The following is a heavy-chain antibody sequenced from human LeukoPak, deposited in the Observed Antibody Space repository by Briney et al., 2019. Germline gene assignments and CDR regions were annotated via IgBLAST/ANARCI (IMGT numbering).Heavy chain of an antibody. CDR2: IWYDGSNK. J-gene: IGHJ5*02. Sequence: GGSLRLSCAASGFTFSSYGMHWVRQAPGKGLEWVAVIWYDGSNKYYADSVKGRFTISRDNSKNTLYLQMNSLRAGDTAVYYCARDLSWDIVVVPAAMPKNWFDPWGQGTLVTVSS. D-gene: IGHD2-2*01. CDR3: ARDLSWDIVVVPAAMPKNWFDP. V-gene: IGHV3-33*01. CDR1: GFTFSSYG.